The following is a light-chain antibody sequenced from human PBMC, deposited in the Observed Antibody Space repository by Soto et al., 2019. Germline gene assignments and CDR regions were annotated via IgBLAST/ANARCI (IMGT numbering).Light chain of an antibody. CDR2: DAS. Sequence: EIVMTQSPGTLSLSPGERATLSCRASQSVSNNYLAWYQQKPGQSPRLLIYDASNRATGIPARFSGSGSGTEFTLIISSLQSEDFAVYYCQQYNNWPPITFGQGTRLEIK. J-gene: IGKJ5*01. CDR1: QSVSNN. V-gene: IGKV3D-15*01. CDR3: QQYNNWPPIT.